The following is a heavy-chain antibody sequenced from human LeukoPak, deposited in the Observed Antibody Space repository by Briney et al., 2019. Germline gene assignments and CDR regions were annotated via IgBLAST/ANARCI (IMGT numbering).Heavy chain of an antibody. CDR1: GFTFSDYY. CDR2: ISSSGSTI. Sequence: GGSLRLSCAASGFTFSDYYMSWIRQAPGKGREWVSYISSSGSTIYYADSVKGRFTISRDNAKNSLYLQMNSLRAEDTAVYYCASIVWGSYRTDYWGQGTLVTVSS. CDR3: ASIVWGSYRTDY. V-gene: IGHV3-11*01. J-gene: IGHJ4*02. D-gene: IGHD3-16*02.